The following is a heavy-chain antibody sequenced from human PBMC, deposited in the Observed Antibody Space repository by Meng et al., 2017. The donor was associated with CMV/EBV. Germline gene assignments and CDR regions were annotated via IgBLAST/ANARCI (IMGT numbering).Heavy chain of an antibody. V-gene: IGHV1-2*02. Sequence: QVQLVQSGAEVKQPGASVKVSCKASGYTFTGYYRHWVRQAPGQGLEWMGWINPNSGGTNYAQKFQGRVTMTRDTSISTAYMELSRLRSDDTAVYYCTRDAHLTTVTPNWFDPWGQGTLVTVSS. CDR1: GYTFTGYY. D-gene: IGHD4-17*01. CDR2: INPNSGGT. CDR3: TRDAHLTTVTPNWFDP. J-gene: IGHJ5*02.